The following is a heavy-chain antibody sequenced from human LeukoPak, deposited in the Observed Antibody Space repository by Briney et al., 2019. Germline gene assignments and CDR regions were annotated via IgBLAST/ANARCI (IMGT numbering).Heavy chain of an antibody. CDR3: VRTIIADLWSGTKFVP. CDR2: INHSGST. J-gene: IGHJ5*02. CDR1: GGSFSGYY. V-gene: IGHV4-34*01. D-gene: IGHD3-3*01. Sequence: PSETLALTCAVYGGSFSGYYWSWIRQPPEKGLEWIGEINHSGSTNYNPSRKSRVTTSVDTSKNQLSLKLRSVTAADTAVYYCVRTIIADLWSGTKFVPRGERDLVTVSS.